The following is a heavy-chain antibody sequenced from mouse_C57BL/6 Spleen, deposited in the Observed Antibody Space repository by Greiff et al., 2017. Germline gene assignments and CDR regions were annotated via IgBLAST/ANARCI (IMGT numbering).Heavy chain of an antibody. V-gene: IGHV1-77*01. CDR2: IGPGSGST. CDR1: GYTFTDYY. J-gene: IGHJ2*01. CDR3: ATYDGYQGDYFDY. Sequence: VQLQQSGAELVKPGASVKISCKASGYTFTDYYINWVKQRPGQGLEWIGKIGPGSGSTYYNEKFKGKATLTADKSSSTAYMQLSSLTSEDSAVYFCATYDGYQGDYFDYWGQGTTLTVSS. D-gene: IGHD2-3*01.